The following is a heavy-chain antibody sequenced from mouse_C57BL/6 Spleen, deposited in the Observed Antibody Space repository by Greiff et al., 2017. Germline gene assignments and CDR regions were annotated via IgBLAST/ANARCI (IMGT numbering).Heavy chain of an antibody. CDR1: GYAFSSSW. V-gene: IGHV1-82*01. CDR3: ARGDDYDWCAY. J-gene: IGHJ3*01. D-gene: IGHD2-4*01. CDR2: IYPGDGDT. Sequence: VQLQQSGPELVKPGASVKISCKASGYAFSSSWMNWVKQRPGKGLEWIGRIYPGDGDTNYNGKFKGKATLTADKSSSTAYMQLSSLTSEDSAVYFCARGDDYDWCAYWGQGTLVTVSA.